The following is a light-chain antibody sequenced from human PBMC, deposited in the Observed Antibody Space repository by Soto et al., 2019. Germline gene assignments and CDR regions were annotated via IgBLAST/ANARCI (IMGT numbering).Light chain of an antibody. CDR3: QSYDICLSGSEV. Sequence: QSVLTQPPSVSGAPGQRVTISCTGSSSNIGAAYDVHWYQHLPGTAPKLLIYGNSNRPSGVPDRFSGSKSGTSASLAITGLQAEDEADYYCQSYDICLSGSEVFGGGTQLTVL. V-gene: IGLV1-40*01. CDR2: GNS. J-gene: IGLJ7*01. CDR1: SSNIGAAYD.